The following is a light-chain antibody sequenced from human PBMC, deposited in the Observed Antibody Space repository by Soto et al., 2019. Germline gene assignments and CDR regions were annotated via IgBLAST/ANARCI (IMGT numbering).Light chain of an antibody. CDR1: QTISTY. CDR3: QQSYSTLYT. J-gene: IGKJ2*01. Sequence: DIQMTQSPSSLSASVGDRVTITCRASQTISTYLNWYQQKPGKAPKLLIYAASSLQSGVPSRFSGSGSGTDFTLTISSLQPEDFASYYCQQSYSTLYTFGQGTMLEIK. CDR2: AAS. V-gene: IGKV1-39*01.